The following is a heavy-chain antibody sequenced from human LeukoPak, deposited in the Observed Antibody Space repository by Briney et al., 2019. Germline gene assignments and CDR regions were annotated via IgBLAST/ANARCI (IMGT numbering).Heavy chain of an antibody. D-gene: IGHD7-27*01. Sequence: PGGSLRLSCAASGFTFSSYEMNWVRQAPGKGLERVSYISSSDNTIHYADSVKGRFTISRDNAKNSLYLQMNSLRAEDTAVYYCARDINWVGGYWGQGTLVTVSS. J-gene: IGHJ4*02. CDR1: GFTFSSYE. CDR2: ISSSDNTI. V-gene: IGHV3-48*03. CDR3: ARDINWVGGY.